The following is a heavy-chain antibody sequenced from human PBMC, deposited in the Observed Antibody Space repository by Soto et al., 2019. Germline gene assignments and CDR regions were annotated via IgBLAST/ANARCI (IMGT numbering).Heavy chain of an antibody. CDR2: TSSSGSST. J-gene: IGHJ4*02. V-gene: IGHV3-23*01. CDR3: APGLRSAYGPFEY. CDR1: GFTFSSYA. D-gene: IGHD5-12*01. Sequence: EVQLLESGGGLVQPGGSLRLSCAASGFTFSSYAMSWVRQAPGKGLEWVSGTSSSGSSTYYAASVKGRFTISRDNSKNTLYLQMNSLSAEDTAVYYFAPGLRSAYGPFEYWGQGTLVTVSS.